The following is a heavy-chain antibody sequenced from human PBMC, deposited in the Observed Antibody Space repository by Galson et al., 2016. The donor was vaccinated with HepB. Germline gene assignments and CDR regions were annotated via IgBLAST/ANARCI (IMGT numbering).Heavy chain of an antibody. CDR3: ASARYSSSWFGDFDY. CDR2: IWYDGETK. Sequence: SLRLSCAASGFSVSSNDMSWVRQTPGKGLEWVALIWYDGETKYSADSVKGRFTISGDNSDDTLYLHMASLRAEDTAVYYCASARYSSSWFGDFDYWGQGTLVIVSS. D-gene: IGHD6-19*01. CDR1: GFSVSSND. J-gene: IGHJ4*02. V-gene: IGHV3-33*08.